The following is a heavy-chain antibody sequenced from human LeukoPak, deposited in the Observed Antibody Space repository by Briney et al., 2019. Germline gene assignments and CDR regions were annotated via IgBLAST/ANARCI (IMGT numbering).Heavy chain of an antibody. Sequence: GGSLRLSCAASGFTFRSYSMNWVRQAPGKGLEWVSSISSSSSYIYYADSVKGRFTISRDNAKNSLYLQMNSLRAEDTAVYYCATFGKASDFWSGPVNWGQGTLVTVSS. CDR1: GFTFRSYS. J-gene: IGHJ4*02. CDR2: ISSSSSYI. V-gene: IGHV3-21*01. CDR3: ATFGKASDFWSGPVN. D-gene: IGHD3-3*01.